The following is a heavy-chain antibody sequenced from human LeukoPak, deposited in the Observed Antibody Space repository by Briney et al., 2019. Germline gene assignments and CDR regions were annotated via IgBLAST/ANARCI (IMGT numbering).Heavy chain of an antibody. CDR3: ARAGGVYCTNAVCYKDY. CDR1: GGTFSSYA. D-gene: IGHD2-8*01. V-gene: IGHV1-69*04. Sequence: GASVKVSCKASGGTFSSYAISWVRQAPGQGLEWMGRIIPILGIANYAQKFQGRVTITADKSTSTAYMELSSLRSEDTAVYYCARAGGVYCTNAVCYKDYWGQGTLVTVSS. J-gene: IGHJ4*02. CDR2: IIPILGIA.